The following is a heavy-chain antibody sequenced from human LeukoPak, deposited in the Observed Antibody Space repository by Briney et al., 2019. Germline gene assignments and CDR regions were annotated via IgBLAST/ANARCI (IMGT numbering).Heavy chain of an antibody. D-gene: IGHD6-25*01. Sequence: SETLSLTCAVYGGSFSGYYWSWIRQPPGKGLEWIGEINHSGSTNYNPSLKSRVTISVDTSKSHFSLKLSSVTAADTAIYYCARLDKGIKAAHFDYWGQGTLVTVSS. CDR1: GGSFSGYY. V-gene: IGHV4-34*01. CDR3: ARLDKGIKAAHFDY. CDR2: INHSGST. J-gene: IGHJ4*02.